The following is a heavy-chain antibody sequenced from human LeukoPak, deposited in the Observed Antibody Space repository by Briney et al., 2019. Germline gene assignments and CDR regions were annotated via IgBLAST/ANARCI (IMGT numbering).Heavy chain of an antibody. J-gene: IGHJ6*02. CDR2: INHSGST. V-gene: IGHV4-34*01. CDR3: ARGYIRRNYDFWSGYLNPYYYYGVDV. CDR1: GGSFSGYY. D-gene: IGHD3-3*01. Sequence: SETLSLTCAVYGGSFSGYYWSWIRQPPGKGLEWIGEINHSGSTNYNPSLKSRVTISVDTSKNQFSLKLSSVTAADTAVYYCARGYIRRNYDFWSGYLNPYYYYGVDVWGQGTTVTVSS.